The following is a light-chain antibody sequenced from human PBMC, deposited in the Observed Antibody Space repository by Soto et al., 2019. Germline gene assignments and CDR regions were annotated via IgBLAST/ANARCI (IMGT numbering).Light chain of an antibody. CDR3: QQYNCYGSWT. J-gene: IGKJ1*01. V-gene: IGKV1-5*03. CDR2: KPS. Sequence: DIQMTQSPSNLCAYVGDRVTITCRAIQRSVGWLACYYQKLGKVPKRLTDKPSTLESSVPSRFSGSASGTEVTLTVSNLQADDFSTYYCQQYNCYGSWTFGQGTKVEI. CDR1: QRSVGW.